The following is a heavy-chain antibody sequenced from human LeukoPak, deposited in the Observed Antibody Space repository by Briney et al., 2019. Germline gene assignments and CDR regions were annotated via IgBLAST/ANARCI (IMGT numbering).Heavy chain of an antibody. Sequence: GGPLRLSCAASGVSFSSYTMMWVRQAPGKGLEWVSAISGSGGATNYADSVKGRFTISRDNAKNTLYLQMDSLRVEDTAVYYCVRGSHCGGDCYSLFESWGQGTLATVSS. D-gene: IGHD2-21*02. CDR2: ISGSGGAT. V-gene: IGHV3-23*01. CDR1: GVSFSSYT. CDR3: VRGSHCGGDCYSLFES. J-gene: IGHJ1*01.